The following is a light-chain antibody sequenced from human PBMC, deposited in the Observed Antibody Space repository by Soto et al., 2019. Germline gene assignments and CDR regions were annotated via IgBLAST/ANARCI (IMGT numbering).Light chain of an antibody. J-gene: IGKJ1*01. CDR3: QQYGSSPWT. Sequence: EVVMTQSPATLSVSPGERVTLSCRASQSISGNLAWYQQKPGQAPRLLIHGASTRATDIPARFSGSGSGTDFTLTISRLEPEDFAVYHCQQYGSSPWTFGQGTKVDI. CDR2: GAS. CDR1: QSISGN. V-gene: IGKV3-15*01.